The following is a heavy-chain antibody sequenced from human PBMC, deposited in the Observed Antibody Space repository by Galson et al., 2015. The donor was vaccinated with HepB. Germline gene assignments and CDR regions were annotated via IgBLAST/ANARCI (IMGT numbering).Heavy chain of an antibody. J-gene: IGHJ4*02. CDR3: ARDLTGAVAGGDY. CDR2: ISYDGSNK. CDR1: GFTFSSYA. V-gene: IGHV3-30-3*01. D-gene: IGHD6-19*01. Sequence: SLRLSCAASGFTFSSYAMHWVRQAPGKGLEWVAVISYDGSNKYYADSVKGRFTISRDNSKNTLYLQMNSLRAEDTAVYYCARDLTGAVAGGDYWGQGTLVTVSS.